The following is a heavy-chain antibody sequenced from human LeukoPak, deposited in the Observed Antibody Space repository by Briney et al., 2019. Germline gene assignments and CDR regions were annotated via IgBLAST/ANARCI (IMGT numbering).Heavy chain of an antibody. Sequence: GGSLRLSCAASGFTFSSYAMSWVRQAPGKGLEWVSGINNSGDSTYYADSVKGRFTISRDNSKNTLYLQMNSLRAEDTAVYYCAREVSSGWYTSYYFDYWGQGTLVTVSS. D-gene: IGHD6-19*01. J-gene: IGHJ4*02. CDR1: GFTFSSYA. V-gene: IGHV3-23*01. CDR3: AREVSSGWYTSYYFDY. CDR2: INNSGDST.